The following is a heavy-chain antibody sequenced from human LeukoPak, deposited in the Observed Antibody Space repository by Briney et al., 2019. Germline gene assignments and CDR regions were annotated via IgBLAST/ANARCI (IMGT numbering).Heavy chain of an antibody. Sequence: SETLSLTCIVSGDSFSTYQWSWVRQPAGKGLEWIGRISASGTTNSNPALKSRVTMSVDSSKKQFSLNLSSVTAADTAVYYCARAASGDAVDFYGSGRRFYSYYMDVWGKGATVTISS. D-gene: IGHD3-10*01. V-gene: IGHV4-4*07. J-gene: IGHJ6*03. CDR3: ARAASGDAVDFYGSGRRFYSYYMDV. CDR1: GDSFSTYQ. CDR2: ISASGTT.